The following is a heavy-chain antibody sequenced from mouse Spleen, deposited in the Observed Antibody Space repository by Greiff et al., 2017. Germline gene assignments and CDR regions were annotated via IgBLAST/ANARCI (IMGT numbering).Heavy chain of an antibody. Sequence: QVQLQQSGAELARPGASVKLSCKASGYTFTSYGISWVKQRTGQGLEWIGEIYPRSGNTYYNEKFKGKATLTADKSSSTAYMELRSLTSEDSAVYFCARAPSYSNYPYYFDYWGQGTTLTVSS. J-gene: IGHJ2*01. V-gene: IGHV1-81*01. CDR2: IYPRSGNT. CDR3: ARAPSYSNYPYYFDY. CDR1: GYTFTSYG. D-gene: IGHD2-5*01.